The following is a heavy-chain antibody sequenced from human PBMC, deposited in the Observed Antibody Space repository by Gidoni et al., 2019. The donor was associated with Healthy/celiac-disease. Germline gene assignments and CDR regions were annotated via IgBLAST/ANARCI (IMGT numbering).Heavy chain of an antibody. V-gene: IGHV4-39*01. D-gene: IGHD4-4*01. CDR2: IYDRGST. CDR1: GGAIGSSSYY. CDR3: ARHPKSHDYSNYGRGPDYYYYGLDV. J-gene: IGHJ6*02. Sequence: QLQLQESGPGMVKPSETRSRTCTVSGGAIGSSSYYGGLIRQPPGKGLRWIGSIYDRGSTSYNPSLTSRVTISGDTAKNQFSLNLSFVTAADTAVYYCARHPKSHDYSNYGRGPDYYYYGLDVWGQGTTVTVSS.